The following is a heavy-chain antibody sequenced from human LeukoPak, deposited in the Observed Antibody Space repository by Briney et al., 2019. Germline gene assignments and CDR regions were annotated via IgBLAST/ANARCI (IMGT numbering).Heavy chain of an antibody. V-gene: IGHV3-13*01. CDR1: GFTFSSYD. J-gene: IGHJ3*02. Sequence: GGSLSLSCAASGFTFSSYDMHWVRQATGKGLEWVSALGTAGDTYYPGSVKARFTISRDNAKNSLYLHMDSLRAGDTAVYYCARRQIRYQLPSFNPGVVFDIWGQGTIVTVSS. CDR3: ARRQIRYQLPSFNPGVVFDI. D-gene: IGHD2-2*01. CDR2: LGTAGDT.